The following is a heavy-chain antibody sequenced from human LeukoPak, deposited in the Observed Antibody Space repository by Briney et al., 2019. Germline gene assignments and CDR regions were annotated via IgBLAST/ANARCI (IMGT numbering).Heavy chain of an antibody. D-gene: IGHD3-3*01. CDR3: AKSTPSFDSWYA. CDR1: GGSLSSDC. CDR2: ISYTGST. V-gene: IGHV4-59*01. J-gene: IGHJ5*02. Sequence: PSETLSHTCTVSGGSLSSDCWSWIRQPPGKGLEWIGYISYTGSTSYNPSLKSRVTISLDTSKNHFSLRLRSVAAADTAVYYCAKSTPSFDSWYAWAQGTLVTVSS.